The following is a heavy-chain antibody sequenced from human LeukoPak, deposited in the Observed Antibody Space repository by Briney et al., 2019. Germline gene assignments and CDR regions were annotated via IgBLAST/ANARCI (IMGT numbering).Heavy chain of an antibody. J-gene: IGHJ3*02. CDR1: GSTFSSYG. Sequence: GGSLRLSCAASGSTFSSYGMHWVRQAPGKGLEWVAVIWYDGSNKYYADSVKGRFTISRDNSQNTLYLQMNSLRAEDTAVYYCARDVPAYYYDSSGYTDAFDIWGQGTMVTVSS. D-gene: IGHD3-22*01. CDR2: IWYDGSNK. CDR3: ARDVPAYYYDSSGYTDAFDI. V-gene: IGHV3-33*01.